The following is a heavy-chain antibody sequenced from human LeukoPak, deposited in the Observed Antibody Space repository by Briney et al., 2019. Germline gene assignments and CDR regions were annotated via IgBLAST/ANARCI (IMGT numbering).Heavy chain of an antibody. D-gene: IGHD1-26*01. CDR1: GGSVSSGSYY. CDR3: ASNLSGSYYNWFDP. V-gene: IGHV4-61*01. J-gene: IGHJ5*02. CDR2: IYYSGST. Sequence: PSETLSLTCTVSGGSVSSGSYYWSWIRQPPGKGLEWIGYIYYSGSTNYNPPLKSRVTISVDTSKNQFSLKLSSVTAADTAVYYCASNLSGSYYNWFDPWGQGTLVTVSS.